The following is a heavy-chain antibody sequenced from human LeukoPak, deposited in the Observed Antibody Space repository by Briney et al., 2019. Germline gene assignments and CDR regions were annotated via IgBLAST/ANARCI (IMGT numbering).Heavy chain of an antibody. CDR3: AKDTAVLYNPPSYYIDS. CDR2: ISSSSSYI. V-gene: IGHV3-21*01. Sequence: GGSLRLSCAASGFTFSSYSMNWVRQAPGKGLEWVSSISSSSSYIYYADSVKGRFTISRDDSENTLYLQMNSLRPEDTALYYCAKDTAVLYNPPSYYIDSWGQGTLLTVSS. J-gene: IGHJ4*02. CDR1: GFTFSSYS. D-gene: IGHD1-14*01.